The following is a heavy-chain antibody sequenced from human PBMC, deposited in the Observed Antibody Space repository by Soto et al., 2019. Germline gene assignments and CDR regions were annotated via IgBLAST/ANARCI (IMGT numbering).Heavy chain of an antibody. Sequence: QVQLVQSGAEVKKPGSSVKVSCKASGGTFSSYAISWVRQAPGQGLEWVGGVIPIYGTANYAQKFESRATITADESTSTAYMELSSLRSEDTAVYYCARHVPAAGYYYGMAVCGQGTTVTVSS. CDR2: VIPIYGTA. CDR1: GGTFSSYA. CDR3: ARHVPAAGYYYGMAV. J-gene: IGHJ6*02. V-gene: IGHV1-69*12. D-gene: IGHD2-2*01.